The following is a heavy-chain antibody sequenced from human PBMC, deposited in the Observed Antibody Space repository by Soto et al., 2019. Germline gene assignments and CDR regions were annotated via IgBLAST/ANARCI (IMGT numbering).Heavy chain of an antibody. CDR2: IYPADSDT. V-gene: IGHV5-51*01. CDR1: GYSFSTYW. Sequence: GESLKISCQISGYSFSTYWLAWVRQMPRKGLELMGLIYPADSDTRYSTSFQGQVTLSADKSITTAYLHLSNLKASDTAMYYCARSWNDFGTYGAFDYWGQGTRVTVSS. D-gene: IGHD4-4*01. J-gene: IGHJ4*02. CDR3: ARSWNDFGTYGAFDY.